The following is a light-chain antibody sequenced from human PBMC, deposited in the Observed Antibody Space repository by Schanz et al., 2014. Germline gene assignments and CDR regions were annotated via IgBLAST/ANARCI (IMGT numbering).Light chain of an antibody. V-gene: IGLV2-14*01. CDR2: DVT. J-gene: IGLJ3*02. CDR3: SAYTSSSTRV. Sequence: QSALTQPASVSGSPGQSITISCTGTSSDVGGYKYVSWYQKHPGKAPKLMIYDVTNRPSGVSDRFSGSKSGNTASLTISGLQAEDEADYYCSAYTSSSTRVFGGGTKLTVL. CDR1: SSDVGGYKY.